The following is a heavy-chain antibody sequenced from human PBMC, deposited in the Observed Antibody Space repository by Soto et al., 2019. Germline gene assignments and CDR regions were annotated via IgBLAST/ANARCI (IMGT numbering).Heavy chain of an antibody. D-gene: IGHD1-26*01. J-gene: IGHJ4*02. CDR3: ARDFTGSYLGLDY. Sequence: QVQLVQSGAEVKKPGASVKVSCKASGYTFTSYAMHWVRQAPGQRLEWMGWINAGNGNTKYSQKFQGRVTITRDTSASSAYMELSSLRSEDTAVYYCARDFTGSYLGLDYWGQGTLVTVSS. CDR2: INAGNGNT. CDR1: GYTFTSYA. V-gene: IGHV1-3*01.